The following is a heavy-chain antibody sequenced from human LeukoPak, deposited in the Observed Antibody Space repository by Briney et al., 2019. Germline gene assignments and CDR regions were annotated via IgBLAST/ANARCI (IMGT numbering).Heavy chain of an antibody. D-gene: IGHD1-26*01. J-gene: IGHJ4*02. CDR1: GFTFSNYW. V-gene: IGHV3-7*03. CDR2: IKQDGSEK. Sequence: PGGSLRLSCAASGFTFSNYWITWVRQAPGKGLEWVANIKQDGSEKYYMDSVKGRFTISRDNAKKSLFLQMNSLRAEDTAVYYCARGRFIAGTTAYYFDYWGQGTLVTVSS. CDR3: ARGRFIAGTTAYYFDY.